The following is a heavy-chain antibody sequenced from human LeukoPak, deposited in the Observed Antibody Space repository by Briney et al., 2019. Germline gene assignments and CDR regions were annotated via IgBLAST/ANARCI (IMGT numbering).Heavy chain of an antibody. J-gene: IGHJ4*02. CDR1: GGTFSSYA. D-gene: IGHD2-2*02. Sequence: EASVKVSCKASGGTFSSYAISWVRQAPGQGLEWMGGIIPIFGTANYAQKFQGRVTITADESTSTAYMELSNLGSEDTAIYYCARGTPYCTSASCYNYWGQGSLVTVSS. V-gene: IGHV1-69*13. CDR3: ARGTPYCTSASCYNY. CDR2: IIPIFGTA.